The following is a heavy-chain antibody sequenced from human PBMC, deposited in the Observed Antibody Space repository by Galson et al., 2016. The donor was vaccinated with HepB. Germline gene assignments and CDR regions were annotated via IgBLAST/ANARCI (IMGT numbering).Heavy chain of an antibody. J-gene: IGHJ4*02. CDR1: GFTFGSHV. CDR3: TREHLQRRTGLDL. Sequence: SLRLSCAASGFTFGSHVMHWVRQAPGKGLEYVSGISYNVWTTYYGNSVKGRFTISRDSSKDTLSLQLDSPRVEDTAVYYCTREHLQRRTGLDLWGRGTLVTVSS. CDR2: ISYNVWTT. D-gene: IGHD6-25*01. V-gene: IGHV3-64*01.